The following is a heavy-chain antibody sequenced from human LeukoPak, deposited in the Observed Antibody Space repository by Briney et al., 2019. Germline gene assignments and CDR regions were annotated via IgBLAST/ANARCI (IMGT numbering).Heavy chain of an antibody. D-gene: IGHD6-13*01. V-gene: IGHV3-7*03. CDR1: RFTFSNYW. Sequence: GGSLRLSCEASRFTFSNYWMNWVRQAPGKGLEWVANIKQDGSEKYYVDSVKGRFTISRDNAKNSLYLQMNSLRAEDTAVYYCARVKDPSSPEDPTIAAAGFDYWGQGTLVTVSS. CDR3: ARVKDPSSPEDPTIAAAGFDY. CDR2: IKQDGSEK. J-gene: IGHJ4*02.